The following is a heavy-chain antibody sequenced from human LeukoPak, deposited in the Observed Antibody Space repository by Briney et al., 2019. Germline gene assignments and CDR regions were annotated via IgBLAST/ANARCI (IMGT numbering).Heavy chain of an antibody. Sequence: SETLSLTCTVSGGSISSGGYYWSWIRQHPGKGLEWIGYIYYSGSTYYNPSLKSRVTISVDPSKNQFSLKLSSVTAADTAVYYCARDRQQCSGGIRHVFDSWGQGTLVTVSS. J-gene: IGHJ4*02. CDR2: IYYSGST. D-gene: IGHD2-15*01. CDR3: ARDRQQCSGGIRHVFDS. V-gene: IGHV4-31*03. CDR1: GGSISSGGYY.